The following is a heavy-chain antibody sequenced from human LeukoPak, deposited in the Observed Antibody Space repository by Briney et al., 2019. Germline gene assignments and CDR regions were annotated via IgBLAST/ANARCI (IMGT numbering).Heavy chain of an antibody. CDR3: AGDQGGSAHRHAFDI. V-gene: IGHV4-61*08. CDR1: GGSISSGDYY. CDR2: MYHTGSS. D-gene: IGHD1-26*01. Sequence: SQTLSLTCTVSGGSISSGDYYWSWIRQPPGKGLEWIGYMYHTGSSIYSPSLKGRLTISVDTSKNQFSLNLSSMTAADTAVYYCAGDQGGSAHRHAFDIWGQGTLVTVSS. J-gene: IGHJ3*02.